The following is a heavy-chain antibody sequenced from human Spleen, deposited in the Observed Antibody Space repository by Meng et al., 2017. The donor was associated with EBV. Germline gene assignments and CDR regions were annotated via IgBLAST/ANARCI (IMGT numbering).Heavy chain of an antibody. Sequence: VQVVEAGGASVQPGGSLSLSCAASGFRFRRYWMHWVRQAPGKGLVWVARTNEDGRITDYADAVKGRFTISRDNTKNILYLQMNSLRSEDTATYFCSRDLAGADDVWGQGDLVTVSS. CDR3: SRDLAGADDV. J-gene: IGHJ4*02. CDR2: TNEDGRIT. CDR1: GFRFRRYW. V-gene: IGHV3-74*01. D-gene: IGHD5-24*01.